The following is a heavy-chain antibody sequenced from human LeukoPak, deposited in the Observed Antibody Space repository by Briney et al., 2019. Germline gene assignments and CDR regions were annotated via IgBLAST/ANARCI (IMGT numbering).Heavy chain of an antibody. Sequence: ASVKVSCKASGYTFTGYYMHWVRQAPGPGLEWMGWINPKSGSTNYLHKIQGRVTMTRDTSISTAYMELSRLRSDDTAVYYCARATAENDYWGQGTLVTVSS. D-gene: IGHD1-14*01. CDR1: GYTFTGYY. J-gene: IGHJ4*02. CDR3: ARATAENDY. CDR2: INPKSGST. V-gene: IGHV1-2*02.